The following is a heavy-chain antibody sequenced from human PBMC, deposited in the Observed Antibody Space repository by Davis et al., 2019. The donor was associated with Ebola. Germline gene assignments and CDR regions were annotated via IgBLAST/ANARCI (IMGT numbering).Heavy chain of an antibody. CDR2: IYSDGTT. J-gene: IGHJ6*02. D-gene: IGHD4-17*01. Sequence: GESLKISCAASGFTVRSTYMSWVRQAPGKGLECVSVIYSDGTTYYADSVKGRFTISRDNSKNTLYLQMNSLRAADTAVYYCAKGSLYGSRSITAGVDVWGQGTTVTVSS. CDR1: GFTVRSTY. CDR3: AKGSLYGSRSITAGVDV. V-gene: IGHV3-53*01.